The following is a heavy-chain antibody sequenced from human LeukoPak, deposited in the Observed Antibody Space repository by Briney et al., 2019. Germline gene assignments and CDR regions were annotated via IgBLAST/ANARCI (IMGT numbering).Heavy chain of an antibody. CDR1: GFTFSSYS. CDR2: ISSSSSYI. Sequence: GGSLTLSCAASGFTFSSYSMTWVRQAPGKGLEWVSSISSSSSYIYYADSVKGRFTISRDNAKNSLYLQMNSLRAEDTAVYYCARAWTDYGDYEDAFDIWGQGTMVTVSS. J-gene: IGHJ3*02. D-gene: IGHD4-17*01. CDR3: ARAWTDYGDYEDAFDI. V-gene: IGHV3-21*01.